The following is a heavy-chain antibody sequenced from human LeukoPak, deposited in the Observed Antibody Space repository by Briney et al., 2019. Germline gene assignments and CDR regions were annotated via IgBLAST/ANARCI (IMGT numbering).Heavy chain of an antibody. V-gene: IGHV1-2*02. CDR2: INPKTGTA. J-gene: IGHJ5*02. CDR1: GYTFTGYS. Sequence: ASVKVSCKASGYTFTGYSIYWVRQTPGQKLEWMGWINPKTGTANSAQKFQGRVTMTRDTSISTAYMELSRLRSDDTAVYYCARAGYCSGGSCLNWFYPWGQGTLVTVSS. CDR3: ARAGYCSGGSCLNWFYP. D-gene: IGHD2-15*01.